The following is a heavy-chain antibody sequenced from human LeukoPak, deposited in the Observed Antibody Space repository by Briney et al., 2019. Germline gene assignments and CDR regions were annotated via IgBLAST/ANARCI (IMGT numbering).Heavy chain of an antibody. Sequence: GGSLRLSCAASGFTFSSYEMSWVRQAPGKGLEWVSYISSSGSTIYYADSVKGRFTISRDNAKNSLYLQMNSLRAEDTAVYYCAGRNGVATITGVGYYYYYYMDVWGKGTTVTISS. J-gene: IGHJ6*03. D-gene: IGHD5-24*01. V-gene: IGHV3-48*03. CDR1: GFTFSSYE. CDR2: ISSSGSTI. CDR3: AGRNGVATITGVGYYYYYYMDV.